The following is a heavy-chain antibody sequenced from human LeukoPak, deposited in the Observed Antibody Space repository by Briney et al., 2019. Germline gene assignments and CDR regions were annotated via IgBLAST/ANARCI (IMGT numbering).Heavy chain of an antibody. V-gene: IGHV4-39*07. CDR2: IYYSGST. D-gene: IGHD3-22*01. CDR3: ARGGYYDSSGIDY. CDR1: GGSISSSSYY. J-gene: IGHJ4*02. Sequence: SETLSLTCTVSGGSISSSSYYWGWIRQPPGKGLEWIGSIYYSGSTYYNPSLKSRVTISVDTSKNQFSLKLSSVTAADTAVYYCARGGYYDSSGIDYWGQGTLVTVSS.